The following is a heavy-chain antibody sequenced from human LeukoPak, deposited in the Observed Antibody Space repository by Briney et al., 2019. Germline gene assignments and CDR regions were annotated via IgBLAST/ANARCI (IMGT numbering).Heavy chain of an antibody. CDR2: ISGSGGST. CDR3: AKDPPAGYSRGWYVGNDY. CDR1: GFTFSSYA. D-gene: IGHD6-19*01. Sequence: GGSLRLSCAASGFTFSSYAMSWVRQAPGKGLEWVSAISGSGGSTYYADSVKGRFTISRDNSKNTLYLQMNSLRAEDTAVYYCAKDPPAGYSRGWYVGNDYWGQGTLVTVSS. V-gene: IGHV3-23*01. J-gene: IGHJ4*02.